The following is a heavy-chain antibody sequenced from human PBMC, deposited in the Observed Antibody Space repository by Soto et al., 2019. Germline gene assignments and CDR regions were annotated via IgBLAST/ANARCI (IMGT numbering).Heavy chain of an antibody. Sequence: QVTLKESGPVLVKPTETLTLTCTVSGFSLSNARMGVSWIRQPPGKALERLAHIFSNDEKSYSTSLKSRLTISKDTSKSQVVLTMTNMDSVDTATDYCARIAGAAGTFYWFDPWGQGTLVTVSS. V-gene: IGHV2-26*01. J-gene: IGHJ5*02. D-gene: IGHD6-13*01. CDR1: GFSLSNARMG. CDR2: IFSNDEK. CDR3: ARIAGAAGTFYWFDP.